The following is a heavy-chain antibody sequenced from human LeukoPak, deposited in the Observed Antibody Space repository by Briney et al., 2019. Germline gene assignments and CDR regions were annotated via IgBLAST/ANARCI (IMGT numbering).Heavy chain of an antibody. CDR3: ARDHVVRGVVWDY. CDR2: INQDGSEK. V-gene: IGHV3-7*05. Sequence: GGSLRLSCAASGFTFSSHWMSWVRQAPGKGLEWVASINQDGSEKYSVDSVKGRFTISRDNAKNSLYLQMNSLRAEDTAVYYCARDHVVRGVVWDYWGQGTLVTVPS. CDR1: GFTFSSHW. D-gene: IGHD3-10*01. J-gene: IGHJ4*02.